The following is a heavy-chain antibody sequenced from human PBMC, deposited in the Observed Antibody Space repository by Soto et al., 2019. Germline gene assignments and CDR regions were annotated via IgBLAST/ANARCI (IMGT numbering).Heavy chain of an antibody. CDR2: ISYDGSNK. V-gene: IGHV3-30*18. Sequence: PGGSLRLSCAASGFTFSSYGMHWVRQAPGKGLEWVAVISYDGSNKYYADSVKGRFTISRDNSKNTLYLQMNSLRAEDTAVYYCAKAGIAAAMGYWGQGTLVTVSS. D-gene: IGHD6-13*01. CDR1: GFTFSSYG. CDR3: AKAGIAAAMGY. J-gene: IGHJ4*02.